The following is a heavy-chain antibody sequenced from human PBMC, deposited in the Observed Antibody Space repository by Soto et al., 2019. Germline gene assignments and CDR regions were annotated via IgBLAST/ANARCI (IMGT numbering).Heavy chain of an antibody. CDR1: GASMNSYH. Sequence: PSETLSLTCTVSGASMNSYHWSWIRQPAGKGLEWIGHIHSSGSTNYNPSLKSRVTMSVDTSKNQFSLRLMSLTAADTAVYYCARDQGVAAAGITWFDPWSQGSLVTVSS. CDR2: IHSSGST. D-gene: IGHD6-13*01. CDR3: ARDQGVAAAGITWFDP. J-gene: IGHJ5*02. V-gene: IGHV4-4*07.